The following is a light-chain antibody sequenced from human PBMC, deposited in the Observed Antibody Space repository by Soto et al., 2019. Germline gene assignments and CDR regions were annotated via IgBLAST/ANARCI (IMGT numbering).Light chain of an antibody. V-gene: IGKV3-15*01. J-gene: IGKJ3*01. CDR1: QSVSSN. CDR2: GAS. Sequence: EIVMTQSPATLSVSPGERATLSCRASQSVSSNLAWYQQKPGQAPRLLIYGASTRATGIPARFSGSGSGTEFTLTISSLQSEDFAVYYCQHYNNWPPKFTFGPVTQVDIK. CDR3: QHYNNWPPKFT.